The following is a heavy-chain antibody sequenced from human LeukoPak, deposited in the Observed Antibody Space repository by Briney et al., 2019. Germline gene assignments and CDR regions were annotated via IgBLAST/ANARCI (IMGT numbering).Heavy chain of an antibody. D-gene: IGHD5-24*01. CDR1: GFTLSSYI. CDR3: ARGRYGMDV. CDR2: ISSSSGTI. J-gene: IGHJ6*02. V-gene: IGHV3-48*02. Sequence: GGSLRLSCAASGFTLSSYIINWVRQAPGKGLAWVSYISSSSGTIYYADSVKGRFNISRDNAKNSLYLRMNSLRDEDTAVYYCARGRYGMDVWGQGTTVTVSS.